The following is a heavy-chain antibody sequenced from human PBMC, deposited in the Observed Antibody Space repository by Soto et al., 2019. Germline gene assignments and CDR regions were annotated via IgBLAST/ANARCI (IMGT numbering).Heavy chain of an antibody. Sequence: VKVSCKASGYTFTGYYMHWVRQAPGQGLEWMGWINPNSGGTNYAQKFQGWVTMTRDTSISTAYMELSRLRSDDTAVYYCARDRLRFLEWLAPNPYYYYGMDVWGQGTTVTVSS. J-gene: IGHJ6*02. CDR1: GYTFTGYY. CDR2: INPNSGGT. D-gene: IGHD3-3*01. V-gene: IGHV1-2*04. CDR3: ARDRLRFLEWLAPNPYYYYGMDV.